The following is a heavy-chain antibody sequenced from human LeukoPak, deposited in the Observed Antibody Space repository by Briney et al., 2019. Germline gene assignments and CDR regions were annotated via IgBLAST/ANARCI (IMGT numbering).Heavy chain of an antibody. CDR1: GYTFTSYD. CDR2: MNPNSGNT. Sequence: GASVKVSCKASGYTFTSYDINWVRQATGQGLEWMGWMNPNSGNTGYAQKFQGRVTITRNTSISTAYMELSSLRSEDTAVYYCARAPRYCSSTSCLYYFDYWGQGTLVTVSS. CDR3: ARAPRYCSSTSCLYYFDY. J-gene: IGHJ4*02. V-gene: IGHV1-8*03. D-gene: IGHD2-2*01.